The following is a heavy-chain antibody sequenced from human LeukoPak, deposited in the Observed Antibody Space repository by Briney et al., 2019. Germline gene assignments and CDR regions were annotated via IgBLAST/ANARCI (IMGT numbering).Heavy chain of an antibody. CDR2: IYYRGNT. D-gene: IGHD1-14*01. V-gene: IGHV4-39*01. CDR1: GGSISSTNYY. Sequence: SETLSLTCTVSGGSISSTNYYWGWIRQPPGKGLEWLGTIYYRGNTNYNPSFKSRVTISVDASKNQFFLKLHSVTAADTAVYYCARQAYNVWAGHYFDYWGQGTLVTVSS. CDR3: ARQAYNVWAGHYFDY. J-gene: IGHJ4*02.